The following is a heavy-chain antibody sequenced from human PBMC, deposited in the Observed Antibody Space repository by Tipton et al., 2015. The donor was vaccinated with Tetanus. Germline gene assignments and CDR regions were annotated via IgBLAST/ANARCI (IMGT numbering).Heavy chain of an antibody. Sequence: TLSLTCSVSGGSISSTDYYWSWIRQPPGKGLEWIGYMYHSGQAYYNSSLKSRVVILVDTSKNQFSLKLSSVTAADTAVYYCARDRGEQWTNFYYMDVWGKGRMVIVSS. J-gene: IGHJ6*03. CDR1: GGSISSTDYY. CDR2: MYHSGQA. CDR3: ARDRGEQWTNFYYMDV. D-gene: IGHD6-19*01. V-gene: IGHV4-30-4*01.